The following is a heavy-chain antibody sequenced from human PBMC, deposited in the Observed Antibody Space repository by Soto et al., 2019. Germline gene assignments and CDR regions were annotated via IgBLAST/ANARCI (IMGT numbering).Heavy chain of an antibody. D-gene: IGHD1-26*01. Sequence: ASVKFSCKASGYTFNRNGITWLRQAPGQGLEWMGWISGYNGDINYEQKFKGRVTLSSDTLTSTVYLELKSLRFDDTAVYYCARVRIVGAREIDFWGQGSLVTVSS. CDR2: ISGYNGDI. CDR3: ARVRIVGAREIDF. CDR1: GYTFNRNG. J-gene: IGHJ4*02. V-gene: IGHV1-18*04.